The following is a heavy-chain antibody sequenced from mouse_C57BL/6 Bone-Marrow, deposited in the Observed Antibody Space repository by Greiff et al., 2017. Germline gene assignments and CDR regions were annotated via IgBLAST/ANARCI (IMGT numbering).Heavy chain of an antibody. V-gene: IGHV3-6*01. CDR3: ARGMITTWDFDY. CDR2: ISYDGSN. J-gene: IGHJ2*01. Sequence: EVQLVESGPGLVKPSQSLSLTCSVTGYSITSGYYWNWIRQFPGNKLEWMGYISYDGSNNYNPSLKNRISITRDTSKNQFFLKLNSVTTEDTATYYCARGMITTWDFDYWGQGTTLTVSS. D-gene: IGHD2-4*01. CDR1: GYSITSGYY.